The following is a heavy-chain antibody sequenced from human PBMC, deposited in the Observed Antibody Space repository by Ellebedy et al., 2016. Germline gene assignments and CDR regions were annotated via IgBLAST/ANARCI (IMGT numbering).Heavy chain of an antibody. J-gene: IGHJ6*02. D-gene: IGHD3-10*01. CDR1: GFTFSSYA. Sequence: GESLKISXSASGFTFSSYAMHWVRQAPGKGLEYVSAISSNGGSTYYADSVKGRFTISRDNSKNTLYLQMSSLRAEDTAVYYCVKGPLYGSGSYSDYYYYGMDVWGQGTTVTVSS. CDR2: ISSNGGST. V-gene: IGHV3-64D*06. CDR3: VKGPLYGSGSYSDYYYYGMDV.